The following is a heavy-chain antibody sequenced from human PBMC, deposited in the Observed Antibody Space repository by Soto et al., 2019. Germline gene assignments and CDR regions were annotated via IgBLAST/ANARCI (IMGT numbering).Heavy chain of an antibody. CDR1: GLSFSQHW. V-gene: IGHV3-7*03. CDR3: ATRPSGVFYIGVFDW. CDR2: IRKDGSET. J-gene: IGHJ4*02. Sequence: QPGGSLRLSCTVSGLSFSQHWMTWVRQAPGKGLEWVANIRKDGSETHYVDSVQGRFTISRDNAKNQLYLQMNNLRADDTATYYWATRPSGVFYIGVFDWWGQGTLVTVSS. D-gene: IGHD3-10*01.